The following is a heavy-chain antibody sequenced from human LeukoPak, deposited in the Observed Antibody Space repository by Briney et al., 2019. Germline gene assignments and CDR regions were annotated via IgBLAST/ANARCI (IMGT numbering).Heavy chain of an antibody. CDR1: GFSFSHYW. V-gene: IGHV3-7*01. CDR2: IKQDGSEK. J-gene: IGHJ4*02. Sequence: PGGSLRLSCAASGFSFSHYWMTWVRQAPGKGLGWVANIKQDGSEKYYVDSVEGRFTISRDNAKYSLFLHLNSLRVEDTAVYYCARVDGSSSCPDYWGQGTLVTVSS. D-gene: IGHD6-13*01. CDR3: ARVDGSSSCPDY.